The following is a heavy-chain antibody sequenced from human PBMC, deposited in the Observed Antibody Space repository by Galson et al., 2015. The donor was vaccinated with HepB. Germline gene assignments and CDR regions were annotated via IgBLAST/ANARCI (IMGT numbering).Heavy chain of an antibody. CDR2: INEDGRTT. Sequence: TLRLSCAASGFTFSRYWTHWVRQAPGKGLVWVSRINEDGRTTNYADSVKGRFTISRDNAKNTLYLQMNSLTVEDTALYYCARDVAGSGSRWGQGTLVTVSS. V-gene: IGHV3-74*01. D-gene: IGHD3-10*01. CDR3: ARDVAGSGSR. J-gene: IGHJ4*02. CDR1: GFTFSRYW.